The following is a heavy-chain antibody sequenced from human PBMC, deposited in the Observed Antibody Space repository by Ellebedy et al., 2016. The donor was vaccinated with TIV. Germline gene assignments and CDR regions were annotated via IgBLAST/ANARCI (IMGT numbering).Heavy chain of an antibody. D-gene: IGHD1-14*01. CDR1: GFTFSDHY. Sequence: GESLKISCAASGFTFSDHYMDWVRQAPGKGLEWVGRCRNKLKSHSTDYGASVKGRFAISRDDSKNSLYLQMSSLKTDDTAVYYCVRWDRGNPGSWGQGTLVTVS. CDR2: CRNKLKSHST. V-gene: IGHV3-72*01. J-gene: IGHJ4*02. CDR3: VRWDRGNPGS.